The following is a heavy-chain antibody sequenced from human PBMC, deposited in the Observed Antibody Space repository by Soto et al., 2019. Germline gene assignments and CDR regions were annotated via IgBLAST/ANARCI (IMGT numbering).Heavy chain of an antibody. J-gene: IGHJ5*02. CDR1: GGSISSYY. CDR2: IYYSGST. CDR3: ARSVPKRRWFEP. D-gene: IGHD2-2*01. V-gene: IGHV4-59*01. Sequence: SETLSLTCTVSGGSISSYYWSWIRQPPGKGLEWIGYIYYSGSTNYNPSLKSRVTISVDTSKNQFSLKLSSVTAADTAVYYCARSVPKRRWFEPWGQGTLVTVSS.